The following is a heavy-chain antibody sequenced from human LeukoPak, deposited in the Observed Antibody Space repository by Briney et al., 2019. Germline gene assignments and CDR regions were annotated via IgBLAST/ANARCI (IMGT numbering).Heavy chain of an antibody. CDR1: GFTFSSYA. D-gene: IGHD2-15*01. CDR2: ISGSGGST. CDR3: AKDSGDYCSGGSCYPSGFPY. V-gene: IGHV3-23*01. Sequence: GGSLRLSCAASGFTFSSYAMSWVRQAPGKGLEWVSAISGSGGSTYYADSVKGRFTIPRDNSKNTLYLQMNSLRAEDTAVYYCAKDSGDYCSGGSCYPSGFPYWGQGTLVTVSS. J-gene: IGHJ4*02.